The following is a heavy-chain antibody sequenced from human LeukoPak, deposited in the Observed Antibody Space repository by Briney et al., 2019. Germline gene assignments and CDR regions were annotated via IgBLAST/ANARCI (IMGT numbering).Heavy chain of an antibody. D-gene: IGHD6-19*01. Sequence: SETLSLTCTVSGGSISSYYWSWIRQPPGKGLEWIGYIYSSGSTNYNPSLKSRLTISVDASKNQFSLKLSSVTAADTAVYYCARGEWLVRNWFDPWGQGTLVTVSS. CDR2: IYSSGST. J-gene: IGHJ5*02. V-gene: IGHV4-59*01. CDR1: GGSISSYY. CDR3: ARGEWLVRNWFDP.